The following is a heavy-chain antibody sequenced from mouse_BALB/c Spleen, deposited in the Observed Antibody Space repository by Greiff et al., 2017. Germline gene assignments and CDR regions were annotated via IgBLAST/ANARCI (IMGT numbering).Heavy chain of an antibody. V-gene: IGHV1-14*01. Sequence: EVQLQQSGPELVKPGASVKMSCKASGYTFTSYVMHWVKQKPGQGLEWIGYINPYNDGTKYNEKFKGKATLTSDKSSSTAYMELSSLTSEDSAVYYCAREDGYGNYYAMDYWGQGTSVTVSS. J-gene: IGHJ4*01. CDR2: INPYNDGT. CDR3: AREDGYGNYYAMDY. CDR1: GYTFTSYV. D-gene: IGHD2-2*01.